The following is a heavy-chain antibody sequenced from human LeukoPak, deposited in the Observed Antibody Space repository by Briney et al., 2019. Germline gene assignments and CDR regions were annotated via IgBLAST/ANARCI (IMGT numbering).Heavy chain of an antibody. CDR1: GYTFTSYY. CDR2: INPSGGST. D-gene: IGHD3-3*01. J-gene: IGHJ6*02. V-gene: IGHV1-46*01. CDR3: ATHTMKYYYYGMDV. Sequence: ASVKVSCKASGYTFTSYYMHWVRQAPGQGLEWMGIINPSGGSTNYAQKFQGRVTMTRDTSTSTVYMEVSSLRSEDTAVYYCATHTMKYYYYGMDVWGQGTTVTVSS.